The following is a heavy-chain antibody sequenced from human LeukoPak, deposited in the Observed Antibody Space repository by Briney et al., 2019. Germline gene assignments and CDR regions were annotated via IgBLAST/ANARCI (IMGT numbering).Heavy chain of an antibody. CDR3: ARYSIGSTLREAFDI. V-gene: IGHV4-4*02. J-gene: IGHJ3*02. CDR1: GGSISGTNW. Sequence: SGTLSLTCAVSGGSISGTNWWSWVRQPPGKGLEWIAEIFPSGSTNYNPSLKSRVTISVDTSKNQFSLKLSSVTAADTAVYYCARYSIGSTLREAFDIWGQGTMVTVSS. D-gene: IGHD4-11*01. CDR2: IFPSGST.